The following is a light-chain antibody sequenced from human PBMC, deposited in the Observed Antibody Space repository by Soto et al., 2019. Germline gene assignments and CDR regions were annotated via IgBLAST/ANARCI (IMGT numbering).Light chain of an antibody. J-gene: IGLJ2*01. CDR1: SSNIGTYS. V-gene: IGLV1-44*01. Sequence: QSVLTQAPSASGTPGQRVTISCSGSSSNIGTYSVNWYQQLPGTASTLLIYTNDQRPPGVPDRFSGSKSGTSASLAIGGLQSEDEATYYCAAWDDSLNGFVAFGGGTKLTVL. CDR3: AAWDDSLNGFVA. CDR2: TND.